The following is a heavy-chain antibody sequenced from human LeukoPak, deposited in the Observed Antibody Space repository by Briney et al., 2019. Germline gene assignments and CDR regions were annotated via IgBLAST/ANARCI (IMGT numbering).Heavy chain of an antibody. CDR2: IWYDGYNK. D-gene: IGHD6-19*01. J-gene: IGHJ4*02. CDR1: GFTFASFG. CDR3: ARDPGSGWYGIDY. Sequence: GGSLRLSCAASGFTFASFGMHWVRQAPGRGLEWVSVIWYDGYNKYYGDSVRGRFTISRDNAENTVYLQMNGLIAEDTAVYYCARDPGSGWYGIDYWGQGTLVTVSS. V-gene: IGHV3-33*01.